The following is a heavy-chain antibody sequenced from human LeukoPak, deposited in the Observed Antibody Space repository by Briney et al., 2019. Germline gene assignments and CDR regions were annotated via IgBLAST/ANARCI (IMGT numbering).Heavy chain of an antibody. CDR3: ASGELFYLGSHYRFDY. J-gene: IGHJ4*02. CDR2: ISGSGGST. V-gene: IGHV3-23*01. Sequence: GGSLRLSCAASGFTFSSYAMSWVRQAPGKGLEWVSAISGSGGSTYYADSVKGRFTISRDNSKNTLYLQMNSLRAEDTAVYYCASGELFYLGSHYRFDYWGQGTLVTVSS. D-gene: IGHD3-10*01. CDR1: GFTFSSYA.